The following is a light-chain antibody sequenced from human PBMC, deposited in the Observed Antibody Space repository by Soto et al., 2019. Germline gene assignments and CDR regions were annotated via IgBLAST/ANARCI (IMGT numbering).Light chain of an antibody. CDR2: DAS. V-gene: IGKV3-11*01. CDR3: QQRSNWPPIT. J-gene: IGKJ5*01. CDR1: QSVKTF. Sequence: ESVLTQPPATLSLSPGERATLSCRASQSVKTFLVWYQQRPGQAPRLLIYDASHRAAGIPARFSGSGFGTDFTLTISSLEPEDAAVYYCQQRSNWPPITFGQGTRLEI.